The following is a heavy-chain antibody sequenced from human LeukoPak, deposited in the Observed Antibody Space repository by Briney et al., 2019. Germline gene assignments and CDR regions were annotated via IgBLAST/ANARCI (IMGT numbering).Heavy chain of an antibody. Sequence: ASVKVSCKASGYTFTSYDINWVRQATGQGLEWMGWMNPNSGNTGYAQKFQGRVTMTRNTSISTAYMELSSLRSEDTAVYYCASRAPYDSSGYYCYYYMDVWGKGTTVTVSS. CDR1: GYTFTSYD. V-gene: IGHV1-8*01. CDR3: ASRAPYDSSGYYCYYYMDV. D-gene: IGHD3-22*01. J-gene: IGHJ6*03. CDR2: MNPNSGNT.